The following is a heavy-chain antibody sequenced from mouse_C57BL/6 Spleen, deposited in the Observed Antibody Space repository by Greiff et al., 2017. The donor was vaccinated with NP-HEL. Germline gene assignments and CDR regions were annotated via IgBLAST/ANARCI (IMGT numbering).Heavy chain of an antibody. D-gene: IGHD1-3*01. J-gene: IGHJ1*03. CDR2: IWWDDDK. CDR1: GFSLSTFGMG. CDR3: ARIERSGWYFEV. V-gene: IGHV8-8*01. Sequence: QVQLQQSGPGILQPSPTLSLTCSFSGFSLSTFGMGVGWIRPPSGKGLEWLAHIWWDDDKYYNPVLKSRLTITKDTSKNQVFLKNANVDTADTATYYCARIERSGWYFEVWGTGTTVTVSS.